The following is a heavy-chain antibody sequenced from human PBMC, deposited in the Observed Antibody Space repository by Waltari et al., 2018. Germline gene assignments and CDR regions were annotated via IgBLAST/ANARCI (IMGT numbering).Heavy chain of an antibody. CDR2: INHSGST. CDR1: GGSFSGYY. V-gene: IGHV4-34*01. Sequence: QVQLQQWGAGLLKPSETLSLTCAVYGGSFSGYYWSWIRQPPGKGLEWIGEINHSGSTTYNPSLKSRVTISVDTSKNQFSLKLSSVTAADTAVYYCARAARVATIKGRYYYMDVWGKGTTVTVSS. CDR3: ARAARVATIKGRYYYMDV. J-gene: IGHJ6*03. D-gene: IGHD5-12*01.